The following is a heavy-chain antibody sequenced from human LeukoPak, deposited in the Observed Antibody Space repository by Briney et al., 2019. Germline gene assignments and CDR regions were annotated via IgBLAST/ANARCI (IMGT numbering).Heavy chain of an antibody. CDR1: GFTFTSSA. J-gene: IGHJ4*02. V-gene: IGHV1-58*01. CDR2: IVVGSGNT. D-gene: IGHD3-10*01. CDR3: AALMVESQHNDY. Sequence: SVKVSCKASGFTFTSSAVQWVRQARGQRLEWIGWIVVGSGNTNYAQKFQERVTITRDMSTSTAYMELSSLRSEDTAVYYCAALMVESQHNDYWGQGTLVTASS.